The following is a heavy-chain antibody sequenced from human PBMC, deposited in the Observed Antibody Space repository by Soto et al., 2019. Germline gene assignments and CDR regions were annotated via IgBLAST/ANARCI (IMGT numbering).Heavy chain of an antibody. D-gene: IGHD4-17*01. CDR1: GGSFNDYQ. J-gene: IGHJ5*02. V-gene: IGHV4-34*01. Sequence: SETLSLTREVSGGSFNDYQWAWIRQSPEKGLEWIGEVSHTGDTNSKPSLMSRLTMSVDTPKNQFSLKLSSVTSADSAIYFCAGGPDYGDYDAWGQGTLVAVSS. CDR3: AGGPDYGDYDA. CDR2: VSHTGDT.